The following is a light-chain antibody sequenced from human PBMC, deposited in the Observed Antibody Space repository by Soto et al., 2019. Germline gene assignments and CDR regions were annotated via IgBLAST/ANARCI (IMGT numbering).Light chain of an antibody. CDR2: EGS. Sequence: QSALTQPASVSGSPGQSITISCTGTSSDVGSYNLVSWYQQHPGKAPKLMIYEGSKRPSGVSNRFSGYKSGNTASLTISGLQAQDDADYYCCSYAGTSTYGFGTGTKLTVL. V-gene: IGLV2-23*01. CDR3: CSYAGTSTYG. J-gene: IGLJ1*01. CDR1: SSDVGSYNL.